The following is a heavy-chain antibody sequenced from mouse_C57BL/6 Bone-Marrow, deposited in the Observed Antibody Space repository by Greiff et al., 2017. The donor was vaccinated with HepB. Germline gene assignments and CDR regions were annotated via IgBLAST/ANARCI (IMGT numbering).Heavy chain of an antibody. CDR3: ARDARLPFAY. D-gene: IGHD2-2*01. V-gene: IGHV7-1*01. CDR2: SRNKANDYTT. CDR1: GFTFSDFY. Sequence: EVQLVESGGGLVQSGRSLRLSCATSGFTFSDFYMEWVRQAPGKGLEWIAASRNKANDYTTEYSASVKGRFIVSRDTSQSILYLQMNALGAEDTAIYYCARDARLPFAYWGQGTLVTVSA. J-gene: IGHJ3*01.